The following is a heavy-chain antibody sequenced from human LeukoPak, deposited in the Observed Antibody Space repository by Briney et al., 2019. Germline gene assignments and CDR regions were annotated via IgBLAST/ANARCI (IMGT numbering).Heavy chain of an antibody. D-gene: IGHD3-10*01. CDR1: GFTFSSYG. CDR3: AKVPIKVPTYGSGSLNKGDYYYMDV. J-gene: IGHJ6*03. V-gene: IGHV3-30*02. Sequence: PGGSLRLSCAASGFTFSSYGMHWVRQAPGKGLEWVAFIRYDGSNKYYADSVKGRFTISRDNSKNPLYLQMNSLRAEDTAVYYCAKVPIKVPTYGSGSLNKGDYYYMDVWGKGTTVTISS. CDR2: IRYDGSNK.